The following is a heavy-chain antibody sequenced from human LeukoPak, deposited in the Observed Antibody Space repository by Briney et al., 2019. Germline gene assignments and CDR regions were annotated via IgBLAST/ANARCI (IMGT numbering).Heavy chain of an antibody. CDR1: GFTFSSYW. CDR3: AREGGYSHAFDY. J-gene: IGHJ4*02. CDR2: INSDGSST. D-gene: IGHD3-22*01. V-gene: IGHV3-74*01. Sequence: GSLRLSCAASGFTFSSYWMYWVRQVPGKGLVWVSRINSDGSSTSHADSVKGRFTISRDNAKNTLYLQMNSLRAEDTAVYYCAREGGYSHAFDYWGQGTLVTVSS.